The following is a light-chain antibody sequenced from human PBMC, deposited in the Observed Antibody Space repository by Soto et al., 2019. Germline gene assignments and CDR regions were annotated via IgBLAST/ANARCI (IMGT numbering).Light chain of an antibody. V-gene: IGKV3-20*01. Sequence: EIVLTQSPGTLSLSPGERATLSCRASQSVSSTYLAWYQQKPGQAPRLLIYGVSIRATGIPDRFGGSGSGTDFTLTISRLEPEDFAVYYCQQYGTSISFGQGTKVEIK. CDR2: GVS. CDR1: QSVSSTY. J-gene: IGKJ1*01. CDR3: QQYGTSIS.